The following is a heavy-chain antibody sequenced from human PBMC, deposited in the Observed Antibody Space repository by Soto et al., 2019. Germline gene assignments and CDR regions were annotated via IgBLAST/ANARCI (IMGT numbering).Heavy chain of an antibody. CDR2: IKPISDIT. CDR3: ARDPSTINKLIGVWFDP. V-gene: IGHV1-69*13. J-gene: IGHJ5*02. D-gene: IGHD4-4*01. Sequence: SVKVSFKASGDTFGRFTINWVRQAPGQGLEWMGGIKPISDITNYAQRFQGRVTFTADASTSTVYLELSSLRSEDTAMYYCARDPSTINKLIGVWFDPWGQGTLVTVSS. CDR1: GDTFGRFT.